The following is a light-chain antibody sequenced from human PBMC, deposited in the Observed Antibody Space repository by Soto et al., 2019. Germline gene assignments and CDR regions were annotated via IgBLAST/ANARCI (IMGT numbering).Light chain of an antibody. Sequence: EIVMTQSLATLSVSPGERATLSCRASQSVSSNLAWYQQKPGQAPRLLIYGASTRATGIPARFSGSGPGTEFTLTISGLQSEDFAVYYCQQYNDWPLTFGGGTKVEIK. J-gene: IGKJ4*01. V-gene: IGKV3-15*01. CDR1: QSVSSN. CDR2: GAS. CDR3: QQYNDWPLT.